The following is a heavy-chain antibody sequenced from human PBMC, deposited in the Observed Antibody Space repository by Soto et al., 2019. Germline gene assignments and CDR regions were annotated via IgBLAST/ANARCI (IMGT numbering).Heavy chain of an antibody. D-gene: IGHD2-8*01. Sequence: AASVKVSCKASGYTITGYYIHWVRQAPGQGLEWLGRINPKSGGTSTAQKFQGWVTMTTDTSISTASMELTRLTSDDTAIYYCARGDSTDCSNGVCSFFYNHDMDVWGQGTTVTVSS. J-gene: IGHJ6*02. CDR3: ARGDSTDCSNGVCSFFYNHDMDV. V-gene: IGHV1-2*04. CDR1: GYTITGYY. CDR2: INPKSGGT.